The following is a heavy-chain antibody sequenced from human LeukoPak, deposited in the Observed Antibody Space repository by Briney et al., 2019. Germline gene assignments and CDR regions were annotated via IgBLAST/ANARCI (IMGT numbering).Heavy chain of an antibody. CDR3: ASPIAGYCSGGSCLYFDY. CDR2: IYYSGST. CDR1: GGSISSSSYY. V-gene: IGHV4-39*01. Sequence: PSETLSLTCTVSGGSISSSSYYWGWIRQPPGKGLEWIGSIYYSGSTYYNPSLKSRVTISVDTSKNQFSLKLSSVTVADTAVYYCASPIAGYCSGGSCLYFDYWGQGTLVTVSS. D-gene: IGHD2-15*01. J-gene: IGHJ4*02.